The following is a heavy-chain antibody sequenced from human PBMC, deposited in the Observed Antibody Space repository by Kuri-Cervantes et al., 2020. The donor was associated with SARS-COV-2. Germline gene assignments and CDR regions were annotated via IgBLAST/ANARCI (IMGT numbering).Heavy chain of an antibody. Sequence: GESLKISCAASGFTFSSYAMSWVREAPGKGLEWVAAISSGSYITHYADSVKGRFTISRDNSKNTLYLQMNSLRAEDTAVYYCASGYSIDYWGQGTLVTVSS. CDR3: ASGYSIDY. J-gene: IGHJ4*02. CDR2: ISSGSYIT. V-gene: IGHV3-23*01. CDR1: GFTFSSYA. D-gene: IGHD3-22*01.